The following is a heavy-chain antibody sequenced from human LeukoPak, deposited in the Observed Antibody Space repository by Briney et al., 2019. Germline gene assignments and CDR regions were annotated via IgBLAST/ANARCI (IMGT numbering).Heavy chain of an antibody. Sequence: GGSLRLSCVDSGFTFSSYAMNWVRQAPGEGLEWVSVISSSGGTTYYSDSEKGRIITSKDNSKNTLYLQMNSLRAEDTAVYYCAKAGIAVPATPEYCGQGTQVTVSS. CDR1: GFTFSSYA. D-gene: IGHD6-19*01. V-gene: IGHV3-23*01. CDR2: ISSSGGTT. J-gene: IGHJ4*02. CDR3: AKAGIAVPATPEY.